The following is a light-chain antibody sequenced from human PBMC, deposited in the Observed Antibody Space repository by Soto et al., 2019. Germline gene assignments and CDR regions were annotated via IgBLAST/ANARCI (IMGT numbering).Light chain of an antibody. Sequence: DIVMTQSPDSLAVSPGERATLSCRASQNGSSNLLFWYQQHPGPAPRLLIYAASSRATGIPDRFSGRGSGTDFSLTIRRLEHDDFAVYYCQKYGNFWTFGQGTQVEIK. J-gene: IGKJ1*01. CDR1: QNGSSNL. V-gene: IGKV3-20*01. CDR3: QKYGNFWT. CDR2: AAS.